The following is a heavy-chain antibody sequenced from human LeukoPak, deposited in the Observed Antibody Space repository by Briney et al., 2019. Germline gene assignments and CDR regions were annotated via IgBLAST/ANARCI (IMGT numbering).Heavy chain of an antibody. CDR3: AKDINYYGSGSSLDY. Sequence: PGRSLRLSCAASGFTFDDYAMHWVRQAPGKGLEWVSGISWNSGSIGYADSVKGRFTISRDNAKNSLYLQMNSLRAEDTALYYCAKDINYYGSGSSLDYWGQGTLVTVSS. CDR1: GFTFDDYA. CDR2: ISWNSGSI. D-gene: IGHD3-10*01. J-gene: IGHJ4*02. V-gene: IGHV3-9*01.